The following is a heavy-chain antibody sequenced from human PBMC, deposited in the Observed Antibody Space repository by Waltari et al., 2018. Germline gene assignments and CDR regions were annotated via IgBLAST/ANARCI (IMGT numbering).Heavy chain of an antibody. CDR1: GFTFSSYA. CDR2: ISGSGGST. CDR3: AKGPLGSWYFDL. Sequence: EVQLLESGGGLVQPGGSLRLSCAASGFTFSSYAMSWVRQAPGKGLGWVSAISGSGGSTYYADSVKGRFTISRDNSKNTLYLQMNSLRAEDTAVYYCAKGPLGSWYFDLWGRGTLVTVSS. D-gene: IGHD3-16*01. V-gene: IGHV3-23*01. J-gene: IGHJ2*01.